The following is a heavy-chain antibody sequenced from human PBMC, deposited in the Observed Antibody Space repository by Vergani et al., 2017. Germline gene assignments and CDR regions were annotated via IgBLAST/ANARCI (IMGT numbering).Heavy chain of an antibody. Sequence: QVQLQQWGAGLLKPSETLSLTCAVYGGSFSGYYWSWIRQPPGKGLEWIGEINHSGSTNYNPSLKSRVTISVDTSKNQFSLKLSSVTAADTAVYYCARSLTMVRGSWYVDLWGRGTLVTVSS. CDR2: INHSGST. CDR1: GGSFSGYY. CDR3: ARSLTMVRGSWYVDL. V-gene: IGHV4-34*01. D-gene: IGHD3-10*01. J-gene: IGHJ2*01.